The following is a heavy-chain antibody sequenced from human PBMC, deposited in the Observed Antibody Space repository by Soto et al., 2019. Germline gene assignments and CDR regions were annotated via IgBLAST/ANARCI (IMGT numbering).Heavy chain of an antibody. D-gene: IGHD3-22*01. J-gene: IGHJ4*02. CDR2: TFYCGNP. Sequence: SEPLSLTCDVSGDTISTGGYTWAWIRQPPGKALVLIGHTFYCGNPYFNPSLKSRVIILVDRFKNHFFLKFTFVTAADTALYYCARHHRDYYDSSGPIDYWGQGTLVTVSS. CDR1: GDTISTGGYT. V-gene: IGHV4-30-2*03. CDR3: ARHHRDYYDSSGPIDY.